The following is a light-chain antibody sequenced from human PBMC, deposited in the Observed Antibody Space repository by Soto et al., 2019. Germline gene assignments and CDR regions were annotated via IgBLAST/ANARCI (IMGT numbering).Light chain of an antibody. CDR2: LNSDGSH. V-gene: IGLV4-69*01. CDR3: QTWGTGIQV. CDR1: SGHSSYA. J-gene: IGLJ3*02. Sequence: QLVLTQSPSASASLGASVTLTCTLNSGHSSYAIAWHQQQPEKGPRYLMKLNSDGSHSKGDGIPDRFSGSSSGAERYLTISSLQSEDEADYYCQTWGTGIQVFGGGTKLTVL.